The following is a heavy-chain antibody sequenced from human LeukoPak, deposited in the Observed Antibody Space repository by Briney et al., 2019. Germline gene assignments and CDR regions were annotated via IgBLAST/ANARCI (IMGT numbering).Heavy chain of an antibody. CDR1: GFSLSTSGLC. J-gene: IGHJ4*02. Sequence: SGPALVQPTQTLTLTCTFSGFSLSTSGLCVSWIRQSPWKALEWLAVIHWDDDKYYSTSLKTRLTISKDTSKNQVVLTMTNMDPVDTATYYCARTPARGIRREFDYWGQGTLVTVSS. CDR3: ARTPARGIRREFDY. CDR2: IHWDDDK. D-gene: IGHD2/OR15-2a*01. V-gene: IGHV2-70*01.